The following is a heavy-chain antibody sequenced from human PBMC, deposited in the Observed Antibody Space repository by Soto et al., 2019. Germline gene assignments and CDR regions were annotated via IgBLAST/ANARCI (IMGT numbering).Heavy chain of an antibody. Sequence: GGSLRLSCAASGFTFSDYYMSWIRQAPGKGLEWVSYISSSSSYTNYADSVKGRFTISRDNAKNSLYLQMNSLRAEDTAVYYCARDRGIAAAGTGYYYYGMDAWGQGTTVTVSS. J-gene: IGHJ6*02. D-gene: IGHD6-13*01. V-gene: IGHV3-11*06. CDR1: GFTFSDYY. CDR2: ISSSSSYT. CDR3: ARDRGIAAAGTGYYYYGMDA.